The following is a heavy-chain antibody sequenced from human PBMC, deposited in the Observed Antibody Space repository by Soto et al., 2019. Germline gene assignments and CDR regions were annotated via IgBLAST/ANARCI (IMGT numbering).Heavy chain of an antibody. D-gene: IGHD2-21*01. V-gene: IGHV3-21*01. J-gene: IGHJ1*01. CDR2: ISTGSSYI. CDR3: AREMRQLVQEGFLQH. CDR1: RFTFSSYT. Sequence: PLGSLRLSCSVSRFTFSSYTMHWVRQAPGKGLEWVSSISTGSSYIYYADSLKGRFTVSRDNAGNSLYLQMNSLRAEDTAVYYCAREMRQLVQEGFLQHWGQGTLVTVSS.